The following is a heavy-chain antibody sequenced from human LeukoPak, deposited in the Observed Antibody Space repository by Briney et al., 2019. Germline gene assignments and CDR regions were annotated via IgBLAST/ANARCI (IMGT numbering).Heavy chain of an antibody. CDR3: ARGRWGFMADFDY. V-gene: IGHV1-2*02. CDR1: GYTFTGYY. D-gene: IGHD7-27*01. J-gene: IGHJ4*02. Sequence: ASVKVSCKASGYTFTGYYIHWVRQAPGQGLEWMGWINPNSGGTNYAQKFQGRVTMTRDTSISTAYMELSRLRSDDTAVYYCARGRWGFMADFDYWGQGTLVTVSS. CDR2: INPNSGGT.